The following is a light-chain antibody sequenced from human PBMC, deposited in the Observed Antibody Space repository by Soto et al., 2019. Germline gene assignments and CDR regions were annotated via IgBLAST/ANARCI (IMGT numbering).Light chain of an antibody. CDR2: DAS. CDR3: QQFNNWPPLT. CDR1: QTVNNS. Sequence: EIVMTQSPATLSVSPGERATLSCRASQTVNNSLAWYQQKPGQAPRLLIYDASTRATGVPARFSGSGSGTEFTLTISSLQSEDFAVYYCQQFNNWPPLTFGGGTKVDNK. V-gene: IGKV3-15*01. J-gene: IGKJ4*01.